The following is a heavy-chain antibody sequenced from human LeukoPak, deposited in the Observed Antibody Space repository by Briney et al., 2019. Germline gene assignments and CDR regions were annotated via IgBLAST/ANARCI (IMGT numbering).Heavy chain of an antibody. J-gene: IGHJ4*02. V-gene: IGHV3-30*04. CDR1: GFTFSSFG. CDR3: ARDQYYYDSTGYFGTLGY. D-gene: IGHD3-22*01. CDR2: ISYDGSNK. Sequence: PGRSLRLSCAASGFTFSSFGMHWVRQAPGKGLEWVALISYDGSNKYYADSVKGRFTISRDNSKNKLYLQMNSLRAEDTAVYYCARDQYYYDSTGYFGTLGYWGQGTLVTVSS.